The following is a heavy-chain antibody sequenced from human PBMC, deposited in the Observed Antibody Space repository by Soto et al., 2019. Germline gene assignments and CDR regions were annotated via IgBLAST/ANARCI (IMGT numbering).Heavy chain of an antibody. Sequence: PSETLSLTCTVSGGSISSSSYYWGWIRQPPGKGLEWIGSIYYSGSTYYNPSLKSRVTISRDTSENTLHLQMDSLRAEDTAVYYCARDDVLCDGGRCYGVPLDVWGKGTTVTVSS. CDR1: GGSISSSSYY. CDR2: IYYSGST. J-gene: IGHJ6*04. D-gene: IGHD2-15*01. CDR3: ARDDVLCDGGRCYGVPLDV. V-gene: IGHV4-39*06.